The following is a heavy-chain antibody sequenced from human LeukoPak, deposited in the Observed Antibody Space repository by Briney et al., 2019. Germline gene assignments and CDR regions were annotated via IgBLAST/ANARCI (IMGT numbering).Heavy chain of an antibody. Sequence: GDSLRLSCAASGFTFTKYWMTWVRQAPGKGLEWVANIKQDGTEKYYVDSVKGRFTISRDNAKNSLYLQMNSLRAEDTAVYYCARERGSGSYHPFDPWGQGTLATVSS. CDR2: IKQDGTEK. V-gene: IGHV3-7*01. CDR1: GFTFTKYW. CDR3: ARERGSGSYHPFDP. J-gene: IGHJ5*02. D-gene: IGHD3-10*01.